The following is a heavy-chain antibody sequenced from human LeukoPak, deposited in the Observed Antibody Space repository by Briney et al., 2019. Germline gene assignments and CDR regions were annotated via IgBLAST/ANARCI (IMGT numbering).Heavy chain of an antibody. CDR1: GFTFSSYA. V-gene: IGHV3-23*01. CDR2: ISGSGGST. Sequence: QPGGSLRLSCAASGFTFSSYAVSWGRQAPGKGLEGVSAISGSGGSTYYAESVKGRFTISRDNSKNTLHLQMNSLRAADTAVYYCAKDSSASYASGSYSFAYWGQGTLVTVSS. J-gene: IGHJ4*02. CDR3: AKDSSASYASGSYSFAY. D-gene: IGHD3-10*01.